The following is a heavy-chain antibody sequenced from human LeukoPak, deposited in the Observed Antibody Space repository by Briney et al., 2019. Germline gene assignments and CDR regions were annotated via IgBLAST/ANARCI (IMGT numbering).Heavy chain of an antibody. V-gene: IGHV1-2*02. CDR3: ARIVEAVTTKTDY. CDR2: INPNSGGT. D-gene: IGHD4-17*01. CDR1: GYTFTGYY. J-gene: IGHJ4*02. Sequence: ASVKVSCKASGYTFTGYYMHWVRQAPGQGLEWMGWINPNSGGTNYAQKFQGRVTMTRDTSISTAYMEPSRLRSDDTAVYYCARIVEAVTTKTDYWGQGTLVTVSS.